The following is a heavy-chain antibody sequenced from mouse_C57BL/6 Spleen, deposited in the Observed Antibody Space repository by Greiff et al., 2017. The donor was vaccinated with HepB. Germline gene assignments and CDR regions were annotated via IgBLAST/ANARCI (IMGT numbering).Heavy chain of an antibody. CDR1: GFTFSGYA. J-gene: IGHJ2*01. V-gene: IGHV5-4*01. CDR3: ARENWYFDY. CDR2: ISDGGSYT. Sequence: EVKVVESGGGLVKPGGSLKLSCAASGFTFSGYAMSWVRQTPEKRLEWVATISDGGSYTYYPDNVKGRFTISRDNAKNNLYLQMSHLKSEDTAMYYCARENWYFDYWGQSTTLTVSS. D-gene: IGHD4-1*01.